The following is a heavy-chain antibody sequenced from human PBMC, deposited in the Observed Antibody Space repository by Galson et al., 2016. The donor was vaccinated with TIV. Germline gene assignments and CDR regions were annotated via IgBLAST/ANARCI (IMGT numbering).Heavy chain of an antibody. CDR2: INAGNGDR. V-gene: IGHV1-3*01. D-gene: IGHD2-21*01. CDR3: ARPPYCGGDCYKYDF. CDR1: GYTFNIYA. J-gene: IGHJ4*02. Sequence: SVKVSCKASGYTFNIYAMHWVRQAPGQRLEWMGWINAGNGDRKYSQKFQGRVTITRDTSASTAYMELSSLRSEDTAVYYRARPPYCGGDCYKYDFWGQGTLVTVPS.